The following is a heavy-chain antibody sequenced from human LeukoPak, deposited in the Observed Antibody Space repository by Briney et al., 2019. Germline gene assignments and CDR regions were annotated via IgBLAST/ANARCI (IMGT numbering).Heavy chain of an antibody. CDR3: AREGSSSWYFDY. D-gene: IGHD6-13*01. CDR1: GRTFSSYA. V-gene: IGHV1-69*04. CDR2: IIPILGIA. J-gene: IGHJ4*02. Sequence: SVKVSCKASGRTFSSYAISWVRQAPGQGLEWMGRIIPILGIANYAQKFQGRVTITADKSTSTAYMELSSLRSEDTAVYYCAREGSSSWYFDYWGQGTLVTVSS.